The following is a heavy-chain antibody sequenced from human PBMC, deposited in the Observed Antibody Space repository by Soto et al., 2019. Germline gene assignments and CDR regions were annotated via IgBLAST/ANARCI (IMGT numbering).Heavy chain of an antibody. CDR3: ARDSLSIAVAGNRIDY. CDR1: GFTFSSYG. Sequence: GGSLRLSCAASGFTFSSYGMHWVRQAPGKGLEWVAVIWYDGSNKYYADSVKGRFTISRDNPKNTLYLQMNSLRAEDTAVYYCARDSLSIAVAGNRIDYWGQGTLVTVSS. D-gene: IGHD6-19*01. V-gene: IGHV3-33*01. CDR2: IWYDGSNK. J-gene: IGHJ4*02.